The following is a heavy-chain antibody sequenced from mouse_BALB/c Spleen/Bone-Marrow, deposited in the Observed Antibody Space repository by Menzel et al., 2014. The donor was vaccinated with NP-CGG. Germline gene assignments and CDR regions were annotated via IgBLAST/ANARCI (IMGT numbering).Heavy chain of an antibody. CDR3: ARGGYYRYDGFAY. CDR2: ILPGSGST. J-gene: IGHJ3*01. Sequence: QVHVKQSGAELMKPGASVKISCMATGYTFSNYWIEWIKQRPGHGLEWIGEILPGSGSTDYNEKFKGKATLTADKSSSTAYMRLSSLTSEDSAVYFCARGGYYRYDGFAYWGQGTLVTVPA. D-gene: IGHD2-14*01. CDR1: GYTFSNYW. V-gene: IGHV1-77*01.